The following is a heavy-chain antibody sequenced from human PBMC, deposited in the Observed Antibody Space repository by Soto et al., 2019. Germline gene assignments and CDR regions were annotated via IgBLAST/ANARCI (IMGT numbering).Heavy chain of an antibody. CDR2: IYSGDSDT. D-gene: IGHD6-13*01. Sequence: GESLKISCKGSGYSFTSYWIGWVRQMPGKGLGWMGIIYSGDSDTRYSPSFQGQVTISADKTISTAYLHGSSQKASDTAMYCCAGRGAANLAAADPTLAYWGQGTLVTVSS. CDR3: AGRGAANLAAADPTLAY. J-gene: IGHJ4*02. V-gene: IGHV5-51*01. CDR1: GYSFTSYW.